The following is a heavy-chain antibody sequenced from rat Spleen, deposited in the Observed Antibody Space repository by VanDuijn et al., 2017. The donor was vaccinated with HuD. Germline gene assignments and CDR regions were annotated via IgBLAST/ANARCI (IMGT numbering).Heavy chain of an antibody. V-gene: IGHV5-29*01. Sequence: EVQLVESDGGLVQPGRSLKLSCAASGFTFSDYYMAWVRQAPTKGLEWVATISYDGSSTYYRDSVKGRFTISRDNAKSTLYLQMDSLRSEDTATYYCARPGPGYPFAYWGRGTLVTVSS. CDR3: ARPGPGYPFAY. CDR2: ISYDGSST. J-gene: IGHJ3*01. D-gene: IGHD1-4*01. CDR1: GFTFSDYY.